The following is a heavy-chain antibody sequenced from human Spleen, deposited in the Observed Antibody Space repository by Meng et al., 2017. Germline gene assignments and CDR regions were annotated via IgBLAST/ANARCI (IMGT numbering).Heavy chain of an antibody. V-gene: IGHV2-5*02. CDR1: GFSLSTSGVG. CDR2: IYWDDDK. CDR3: AHKGWRDSSGQGDFDI. Sequence: SGPTLVKPTQTLTLTCTFSGFSLSTSGVGVGWIRQPPGKALEWLALIYWDDDKRDSPSLKSRLTITKDTSKNQVVLTMTNMDPVDTATNYSAHKGWRDSSGQGDFDIWGQGTMVTVSS. J-gene: IGHJ3*02. D-gene: IGHD3-22*01.